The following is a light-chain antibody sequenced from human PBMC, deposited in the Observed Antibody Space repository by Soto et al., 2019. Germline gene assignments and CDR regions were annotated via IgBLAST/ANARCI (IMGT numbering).Light chain of an antibody. CDR3: TSYTSASTLV. Sequence: QSALTQPASVSGSPGQSITISCTGTSDDIGANNYVSWYQHHPGKAPKILIYEAANRPSGISHRFSGSKSGNTASLTISGLQADDEADYFCTSYTSASTLVFGGGTQLTVL. CDR2: EAA. V-gene: IGLV2-14*01. J-gene: IGLJ2*01. CDR1: SDDIGANNY.